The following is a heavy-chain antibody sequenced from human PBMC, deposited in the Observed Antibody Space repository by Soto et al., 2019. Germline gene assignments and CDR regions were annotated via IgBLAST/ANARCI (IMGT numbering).Heavy chain of an antibody. CDR3: ARVGSSGWSPDY. Sequence: PSETLSLTCSVSGGSISGHYWTWIRQPPGKGLEWIGYIFYNGGTNYNPSLKSRVTISVDTSKNQFSLKLSSVSAADTAVYYCARVGSSGWSPDYWGPGTLVT. V-gene: IGHV4-59*11. D-gene: IGHD6-19*01. CDR1: GGSISGHY. CDR2: IFYNGGT. J-gene: IGHJ4*02.